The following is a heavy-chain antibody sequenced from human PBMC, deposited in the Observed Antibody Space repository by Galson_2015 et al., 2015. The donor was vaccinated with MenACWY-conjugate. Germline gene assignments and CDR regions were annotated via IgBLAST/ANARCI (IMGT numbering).Heavy chain of an antibody. V-gene: IGHV4-39*07. D-gene: IGHD3-9*01. CDR2: IYYSGSP. CDR3: ARDSDMLTGYEYYFDY. J-gene: IGHJ4*02. CDR1: GGSIRSSRYY. Sequence: LSLTCTVSGGSIRSSRYYWGWISQPPGTGLEWIGSIYYSGSPYYNPSLKSRVTISVDTSKNQFSLKLSSVTAADTAVYYCARDSDMLTGYEYYFDYWGQGTLVTVSS.